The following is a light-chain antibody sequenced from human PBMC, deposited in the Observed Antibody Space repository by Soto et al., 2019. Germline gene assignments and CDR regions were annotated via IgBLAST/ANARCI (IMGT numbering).Light chain of an antibody. CDR2: RAS. J-gene: IGKJ4*01. CDR3: QQYESSPLT. V-gene: IGKV3-20*01. Sequence: EIVLTQSPDTLSLSPGERATLSCRASQSVSSSFLAWYQQKPGQAPRLLIYRASSRATGIPDRFTGSGSGTDYTLTISRLEPEDFAVYYSQQYESSPLTFGGGTKVEI. CDR1: QSVSSSF.